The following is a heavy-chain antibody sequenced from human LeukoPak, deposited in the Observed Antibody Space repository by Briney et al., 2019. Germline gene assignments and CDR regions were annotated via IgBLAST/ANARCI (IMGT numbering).Heavy chain of an antibody. CDR1: GGSISSSSYY. V-gene: IGHV4-39*01. D-gene: IGHD3-22*01. CDR2: IFYSGST. J-gene: IGHJ4*02. CDR3: ARQFYYDSGGSHY. Sequence: SEALSLTCTVSGGSISSSSYYWGWIRQPPGKGLEWIGSIFYSGSTYYNPSLESRVAISVDTSKNQFSLKLSSVTAADTAVYYCARQFYYDSGGSHYWGQGTLVTVSS.